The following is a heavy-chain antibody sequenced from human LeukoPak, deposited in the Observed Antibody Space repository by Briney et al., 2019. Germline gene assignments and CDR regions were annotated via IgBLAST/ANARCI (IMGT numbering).Heavy chain of an antibody. J-gene: IGHJ5*02. CDR2: ISPYTTKT. CDR3: AREGLQWRWFDP. D-gene: IGHD6-19*01. Sequence: ASVKVSCKASGYTFISYGITWVRQAPGQGLEWMGWISPYTTKTNYAQSLQGRVTMTTDTSTSTAYMELRSLRSDDTAVYYCAREGLQWRWFDPWGQGTLVTVSS. CDR1: GYTFISYG. V-gene: IGHV1-18*01.